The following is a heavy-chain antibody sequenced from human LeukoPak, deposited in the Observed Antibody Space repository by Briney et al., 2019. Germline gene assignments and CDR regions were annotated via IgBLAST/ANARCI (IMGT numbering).Heavy chain of an antibody. CDR2: ISGYNGDT. CDR3: ASDPSNTSGWKTWFDT. V-gene: IGHV1-18*01. D-gene: IGHD6-19*01. CDR1: GFIFTKYG. Sequence: ASVKVSCKASGFIFTKYGISWVRQAPGQGLEWVGWISGYNGDTTYAQKLQGRVTMTTDRSPTTAYMELRSLRSDDTAFYYCASDPSNTSGWKTWFDTWGQGTLVTVSS. J-gene: IGHJ5*02.